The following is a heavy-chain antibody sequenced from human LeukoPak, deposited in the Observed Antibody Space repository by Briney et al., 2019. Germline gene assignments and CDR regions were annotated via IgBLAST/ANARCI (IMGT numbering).Heavy chain of an antibody. CDR2: ISSNGGST. CDR3: ARVGLSNGFDI. CDR1: GFTFSSYA. D-gene: IGHD4/OR15-4a*01. J-gene: IGHJ3*02. Sequence: GGSLRLSCAASGFTFSSYAMRWVRQAPGKGLEYVSGISSNGGSTYYANSVKGRFTISRDNSKNTLYLQMGSLRAEDMAVYYCARVGLSNGFDIWGQGTMVTASS. V-gene: IGHV3-64*01.